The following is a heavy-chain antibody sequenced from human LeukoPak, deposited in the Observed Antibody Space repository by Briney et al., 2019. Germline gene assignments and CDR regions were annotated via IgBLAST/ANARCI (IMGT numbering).Heavy chain of an antibody. Sequence: AASVKVSCKASGYTFTSYGISWVRQAPGQGLEWMGWISAYNGNTNYAQKLQGRVTMTTDTSTSTAYMELRSLRSDDTAVYYCARSYDRSGYQGLLYAFDIWGQGTMVTVSS. V-gene: IGHV1-18*01. J-gene: IGHJ3*02. CDR1: GYTFTSYG. CDR2: ISAYNGNT. D-gene: IGHD3-22*01. CDR3: ARSYDRSGYQGLLYAFDI.